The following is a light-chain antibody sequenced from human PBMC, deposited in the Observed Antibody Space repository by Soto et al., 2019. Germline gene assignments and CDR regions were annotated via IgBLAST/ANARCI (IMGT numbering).Light chain of an antibody. CDR1: SGSVSTAHN. CDR2: STT. J-gene: IGLJ1*01. Sequence: QAVVPQESSFSVSPGGTVTLTCGLISGSVSTAHNPTWYQQPPGQAPRTLISSTTTRSSGVPERFSGAILGNKAALTITGDQAEDESDYYWALCMGNGMSVFGTGTKPTVL. V-gene: IGLV8-61*01. CDR3: ALCMGNGMSV.